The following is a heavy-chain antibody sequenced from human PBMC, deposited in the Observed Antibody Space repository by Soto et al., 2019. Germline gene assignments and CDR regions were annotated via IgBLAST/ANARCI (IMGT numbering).Heavy chain of an antibody. CDR2: VDASGGT. Sequence: QVQLQQWGAGLLKPSETLSLTCAVYGGSFSGYYWSWIRQPPGKGLEWIGEVDASGGTNYNPSLKSRVTISEDTSKNQFSLKLTSVIAADTAVYFCARAGFSGPYDAFDIWGQGTVVSVSS. CDR1: GGSFSGYY. CDR3: ARAGFSGPYDAFDI. V-gene: IGHV4-34*02. J-gene: IGHJ3*02. D-gene: IGHD1-26*01.